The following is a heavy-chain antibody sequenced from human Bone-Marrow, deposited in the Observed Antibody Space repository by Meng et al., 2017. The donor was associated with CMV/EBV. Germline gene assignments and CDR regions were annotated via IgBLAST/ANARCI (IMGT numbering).Heavy chain of an antibody. Sequence: ASVKVSCKASGYTFTGYYMHWVRQAPGQGLEWMGWINPNSGGTNYAQKFQGRVTMTTDTSTSTAYMELRSLRSDDTAVYYCARLCSSTSCPFDYWGQGTLVTVSS. D-gene: IGHD2-2*01. J-gene: IGHJ4*02. CDR2: INPNSGGT. V-gene: IGHV1-2*02. CDR3: ARLCSSTSCPFDY. CDR1: GYTFTGYY.